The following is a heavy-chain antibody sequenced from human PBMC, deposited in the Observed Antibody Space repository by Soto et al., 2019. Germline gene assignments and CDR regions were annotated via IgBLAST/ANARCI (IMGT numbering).Heavy chain of an antibody. V-gene: IGHV3-23*01. CDR3: AKDAIRGSGSFYYAFDV. D-gene: IGHD3-10*01. CDR1: GFSFSNYV. J-gene: IGHJ3*01. CDR2: ISGSGSTP. Sequence: GSLRLSCAASGFSFSNYVMSWVRQAPGKGLEWVSDISGSGSTPYYADSVKGRFTISRDNSKKTLNLHMNSLRAEDTAVYYCAKDAIRGSGSFYYAFDVWGQGTEVT.